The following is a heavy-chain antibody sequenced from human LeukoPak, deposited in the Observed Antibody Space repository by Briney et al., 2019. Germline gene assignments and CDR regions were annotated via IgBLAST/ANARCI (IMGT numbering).Heavy chain of an antibody. CDR2: ISSSSSSYI. CDR3: ARGYCSSTSCYYYYYYGMDV. D-gene: IGHD2-2*01. CDR1: GFTFSSYS. J-gene: IGHJ6*02. V-gene: IGHV3-21*01. Sequence: KTGGSLRLSCAASGFTFSSYSMNWVRQAPGKGLEWVSSISSSSSSYIYYADSVKGRFTISRDNAKNSLYLQMNSLRAEDTAVYYCARGYCSSTSCYYYYYYGMDVWGQGTTVTVSS.